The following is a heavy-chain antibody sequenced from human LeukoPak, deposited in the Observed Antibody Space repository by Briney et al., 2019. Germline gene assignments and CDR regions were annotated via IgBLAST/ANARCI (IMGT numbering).Heavy chain of an antibody. V-gene: IGHV1-24*01. J-gene: IGHJ6*02. Sequence: ASVKVSCKVSGYTLTELSMHWVRQAPGKGLEWMGGFDPEDGETIYAQKFQGRVTMTEDTSTDTAYMELSNLRSEDTAVYYCATGGGAAAGKGDYYYYYGMDVWGQGTTVTVSS. CDR2: FDPEDGET. CDR1: GYTLTELS. D-gene: IGHD6-13*01. CDR3: ATGGGAAAGKGDYYYYYGMDV.